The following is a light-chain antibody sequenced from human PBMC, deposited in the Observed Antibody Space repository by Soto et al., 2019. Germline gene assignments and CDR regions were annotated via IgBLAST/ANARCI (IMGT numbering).Light chain of an antibody. CDR1: SSDVGGYNY. CDR3: CSYAGTYTWV. CDR2: DVS. J-gene: IGLJ3*02. Sequence: QSALTQPRSVSGSPGQSVTISCTGTSSDVGGYNYVSWYQQHPGKAPKLMIYDVSQRPSGVPNRFPGSKSDNTASLIISGLQAEDEADYYCCSYAGTYTWVFGGGTKLTVL. V-gene: IGLV2-11*01.